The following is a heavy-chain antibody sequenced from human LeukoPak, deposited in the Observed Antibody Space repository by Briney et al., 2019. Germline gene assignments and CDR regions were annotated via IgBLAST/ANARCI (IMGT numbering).Heavy chain of an antibody. J-gene: IGHJ5*02. V-gene: IGHV4-34*01. CDR3: ARVDFWSGYYNNWFDP. Sequence: PSETLSLTCAVYGGSFSGYYWSWIRQPPGKGLGWIGEINHSGSTNYNPSLKSRVTISVDTSKNQFSLKLSSVTAADTAVYYCARVDFWSGYYNNWFDPWGQGTLVTVSS. CDR2: INHSGST. CDR1: GGSFSGYY. D-gene: IGHD3-3*01.